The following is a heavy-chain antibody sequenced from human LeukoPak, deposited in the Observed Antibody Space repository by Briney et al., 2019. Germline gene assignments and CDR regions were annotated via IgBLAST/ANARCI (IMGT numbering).Heavy chain of an antibody. J-gene: IGHJ3*02. Sequence: GGSLRLSCAASGFTFSSYSMNWVRQAPGKGLEWVSSISSSSSYIYYADSVKGRFTISRDNSKNTLYLQMNSLRAEDTAVYYCSIQLWHDAFDIWGQGTMVTVSS. CDR3: SIQLWHDAFDI. CDR1: GFTFSSYS. D-gene: IGHD5-18*01. CDR2: ISSSSSYI. V-gene: IGHV3-21*01.